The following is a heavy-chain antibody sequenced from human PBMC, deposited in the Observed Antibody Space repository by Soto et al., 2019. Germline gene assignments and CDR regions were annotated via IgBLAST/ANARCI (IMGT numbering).Heavy chain of an antibody. Sequence: QVQLLQSGAEVKKPGASVKVSCKASGYTFTGYFMHWVRQAPGEGLEWMGWINPNSGATKYAPKFQGRVTMTRDTSNRTAYLELSRLTSDETAIYYCARGGGTTLAPLPWGQGTPVTVSS. D-gene: IGHD3-16*01. CDR2: INPNSGAT. J-gene: IGHJ5*02. V-gene: IGHV1-2*02. CDR3: ARGGGTTLAPLP. CDR1: GYTFTGYF.